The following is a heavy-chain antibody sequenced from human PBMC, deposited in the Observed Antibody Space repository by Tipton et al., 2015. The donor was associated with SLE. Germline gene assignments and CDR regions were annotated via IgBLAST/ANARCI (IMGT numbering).Heavy chain of an antibody. D-gene: IGHD6-19*01. CDR2: IYSGGST. CDR1: GFTVSSNY. CDR3: AREEPLQRWPHGAFDI. J-gene: IGHJ3*02. V-gene: IGHV3-53*04. Sequence: GSLRLSCAASGFTVSSNYMSWVRQAPGKGLEWVSVIYSGGSTYYADSVKGRFTISRHNSKNTLYLQMNSLRAEDTAVDYCAREEPLQRWPHGAFDIWGQGTMVTVSS.